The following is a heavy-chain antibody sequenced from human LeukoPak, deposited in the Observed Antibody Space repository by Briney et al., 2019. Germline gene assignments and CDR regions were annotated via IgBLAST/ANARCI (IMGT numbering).Heavy chain of an antibody. J-gene: IGHJ4*02. CDR2: INPNSGGT. V-gene: IGHV1-2*02. Sequence: ASVKVSCKASGYTFTDYYMHWVRQAPGQELEWMGWINPNSGGTNYAQKFQGRVTMTRDTSISTAYMELSRLRSDDTAVCYCAREGPIVGATHLVDYWGQGTLVTVSS. CDR1: GYTFTDYY. CDR3: AREGPIVGATHLVDY. D-gene: IGHD1-26*01.